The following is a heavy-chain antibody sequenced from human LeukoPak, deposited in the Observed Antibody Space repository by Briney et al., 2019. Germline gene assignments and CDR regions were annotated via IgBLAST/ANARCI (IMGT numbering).Heavy chain of an antibody. CDR3: ALGSYFDY. CDR2: IKQDGSEK. Sequence: GGSLRLSCVVSGFNFRSNWMSRVRQAPGKGLEWVANIKQDGSEKHYVDSVKGRFTISRDNSKNSLYLQMNILRVEDTAVYYCALGSYFDYWGQGTLVTVSS. V-gene: IGHV3-7*01. J-gene: IGHJ4*02. CDR1: GFNFRSNW. D-gene: IGHD1-26*01.